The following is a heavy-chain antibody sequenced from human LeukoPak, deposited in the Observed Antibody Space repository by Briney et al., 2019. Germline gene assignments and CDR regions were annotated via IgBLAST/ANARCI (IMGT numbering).Heavy chain of an antibody. CDR1: GFTFSSYA. J-gene: IGHJ3*02. D-gene: IGHD1-26*01. CDR3: ARGGGYGSYWFRDAFDI. Sequence: GGSLRLSCAASGFTFSSYAVSWVRQAPGKGLEWVSAISGSGGSTYYADSVKGRFTISRDNSKNTLYLQMNSLRAEDTAVYYCARGGGYGSYWFRDAFDIWGQGTMVTVSS. V-gene: IGHV3-23*01. CDR2: ISGSGGST.